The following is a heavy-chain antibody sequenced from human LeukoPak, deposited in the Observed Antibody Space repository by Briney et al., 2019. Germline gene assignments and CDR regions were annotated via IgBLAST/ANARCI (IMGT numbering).Heavy chain of an antibody. J-gene: IGHJ4*02. CDR3: ASTSGWRGFDY. D-gene: IGHD6-19*01. V-gene: IGHV3-23*01. Sequence: GGSLRLSCAASGFSFSNYVMSWVRQAPGKGLEWVSAISGSGGSTYYADSVKGRFTISRDNSKNTLYLQMNSLRAEDTAVYYCASTSGWRGFDYWGQGTLVTVSS. CDR2: ISGSGGST. CDR1: GFSFSNYV.